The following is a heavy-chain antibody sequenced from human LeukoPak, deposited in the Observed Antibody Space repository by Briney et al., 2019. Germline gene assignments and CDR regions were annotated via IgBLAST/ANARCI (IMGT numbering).Heavy chain of an antibody. V-gene: IGHV4-31*03. Sequence: PSQTLSLTCTVSGGSISSGVSYWSWIRQHPGKGLEWIAYIYYSGSSSYNPSLKSRVTISVDTSKNQFSLKLSSVTAADTAVYYCARDKRWPLEGDYYYYYYGMDVWGQGTTVTVSS. CDR2: IYYSGSS. CDR3: ARDKRWPLEGDYYYYYYGMDV. D-gene: IGHD5-24*01. CDR1: GGSISSGVSY. J-gene: IGHJ6*02.